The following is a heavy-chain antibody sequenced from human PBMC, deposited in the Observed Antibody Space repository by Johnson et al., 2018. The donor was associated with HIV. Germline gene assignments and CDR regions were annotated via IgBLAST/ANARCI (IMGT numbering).Heavy chain of an antibody. V-gene: IGHV3-11*04. CDR2: ISTSGSTK. CDR1: GFTFSDHY. Sequence: QVQLVESGGGLVKPGGSLRLSCAGSGFTFSDHYMSWVRQAPGEGLEWISYISTSGSTKYYADSVKGRFTISRDKAKNSLYLQMNSLRAEDTAVYYCARNGLVPAAKGVAFDIWGQGTMVTGSS. D-gene: IGHD2-2*01. CDR3: ARNGLVPAAKGVAFDI. J-gene: IGHJ3*02.